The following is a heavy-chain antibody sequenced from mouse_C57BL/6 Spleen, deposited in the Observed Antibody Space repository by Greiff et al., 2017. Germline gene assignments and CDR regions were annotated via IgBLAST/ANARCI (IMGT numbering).Heavy chain of an antibody. CDR2: LYLGNGYT. V-gene: IGHV1-58*01. J-gene: IGHJ2*01. CDR3: ARSGYSNYDY. D-gene: IGHD2-5*01. Sequence: EVQLQPSGAELVRPGSSVKMSCKTSGYTFTSYGINWVKQRPGQGLEWIGYLYLGNGYTEYNAKFKGKATLTSDPSSSTAYMPLSRLTSEDPATEFCARSGYSNYDYWGQGTTLTVSA. CDR1: GYTFTSYG.